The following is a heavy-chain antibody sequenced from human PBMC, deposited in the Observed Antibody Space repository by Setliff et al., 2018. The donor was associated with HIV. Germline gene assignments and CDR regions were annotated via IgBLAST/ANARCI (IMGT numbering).Heavy chain of an antibody. CDR1: GYTFNNYY. CDR2: INPSDNRT. J-gene: IGHJ4*02. D-gene: IGHD3-16*02. Sequence: ASVKVSCKASGYTFNNYYMHWVRQAPGQGLEWMGIINPSDNRTYYAQKFQGRVPMTRDTSTSSVYMELRSLRSEDTAVYYCARAYYDSVWGSHRYRFYYFDYWGQGSLVTVSS. CDR3: ARAYYDSVWGSHRYRFYYFDY. V-gene: IGHV1-46*02.